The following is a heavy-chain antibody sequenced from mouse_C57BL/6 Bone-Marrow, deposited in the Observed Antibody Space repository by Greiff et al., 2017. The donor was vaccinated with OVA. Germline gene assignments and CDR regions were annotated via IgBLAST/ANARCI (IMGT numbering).Heavy chain of an antibody. Sequence: EVQVVESGGGLVKPGGSLKLSCAASGFTFSSYAMSWVRQTPEKRLEWVATISDGGSYTYYPDNVKGRFTISRDNAKNNLYLQMSHLKAEDTAMYYCARDGGYRFAYWGQRTLVTVSA. CDR1: GFTFSSYA. CDR2: ISDGGSYT. V-gene: IGHV5-4*01. CDR3: ARDGGYRFAY. D-gene: IGHD2-2*01. J-gene: IGHJ3*01.